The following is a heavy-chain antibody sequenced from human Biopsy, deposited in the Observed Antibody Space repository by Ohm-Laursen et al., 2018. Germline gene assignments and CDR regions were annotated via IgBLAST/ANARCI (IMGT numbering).Heavy chain of an antibody. CDR2: ISSRSVYI. CDR1: GFTFSTYS. V-gene: IGHV3-21*01. J-gene: IGHJ4*02. Sequence: GSLRLSCTASGFTFSTYSMNWVRQAPGKGLEWVSSISSRSVYIYHADSVKGRFTISRDNAKNSLYLQMNSLRADDTAVYYCARGANPFHYWGRGTLVTVSS. CDR3: ARGANPFHY. D-gene: IGHD4/OR15-4a*01.